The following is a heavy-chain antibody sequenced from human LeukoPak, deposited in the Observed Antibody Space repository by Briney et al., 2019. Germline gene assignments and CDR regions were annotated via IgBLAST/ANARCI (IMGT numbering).Heavy chain of an antibody. Sequence: HASETLSLTCTVSGGSISSSSYYWGWIRQAPGKGLEWVSAISGSGGSTYYADSVKGRFTISRDNSKNTLYLQMNSLRAEDTAVYYCAKAEVNVDTAMVLYFDYWGQGTLVTVSS. J-gene: IGHJ4*02. CDR2: ISGSGGST. CDR1: GGSISSSSYY. V-gene: IGHV3-23*01. CDR3: AKAEVNVDTAMVLYFDY. D-gene: IGHD5-18*01.